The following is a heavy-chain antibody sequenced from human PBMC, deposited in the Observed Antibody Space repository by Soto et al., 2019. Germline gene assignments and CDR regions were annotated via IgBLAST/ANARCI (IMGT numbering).Heavy chain of an antibody. V-gene: IGHV3-33*01. CDR1: GFTFSSYG. CDR2: IWYDGSNK. J-gene: IGHJ4*02. Sequence: QVQLVESGGGVVQPGRSLRLSCAASGFTFSSYGMHWVRQAPGKGLEWVAVIWYDGSNKYYADAVKGRFTISRDNSKNTLYLQMNSLRAEGTAVYYCARETDSSSWYLSMHYWGQGTLVTVSS. D-gene: IGHD6-13*01. CDR3: ARETDSSSWYLSMHY.